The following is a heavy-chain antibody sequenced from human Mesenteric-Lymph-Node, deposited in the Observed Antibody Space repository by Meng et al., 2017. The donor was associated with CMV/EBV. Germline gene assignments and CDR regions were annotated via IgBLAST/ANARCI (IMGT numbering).Heavy chain of an antibody. CDR3: ARDLGGWYGMDV. V-gene: IGHV4-39*07. J-gene: IGHJ6*02. CDR1: GGSISSYH. D-gene: IGHD2-15*01. Sequence: SETLSLTCTVSGGSISSYHWGWVRRPPGKGLEWIGAIYYSGTTYYNPSLKSRVTISIDTSKNQFSLKLNSVTAADSAVYHCARDLGGWYGMDVWGQGTTVTVSS. CDR2: IYYSGTT.